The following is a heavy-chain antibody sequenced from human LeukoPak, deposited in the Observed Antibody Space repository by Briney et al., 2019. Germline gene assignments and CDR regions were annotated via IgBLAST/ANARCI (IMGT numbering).Heavy chain of an antibody. J-gene: IGHJ4*02. CDR1: GGSISSYY. CDR2: IYYSGSS. CDR3: ARAPTGSSSFDY. V-gene: IGHV4-59*08. Sequence: KPSETLSLTCTVSGGSISSYYWSWIRQPPGKGLEWIGYIYYSGSSNYNPSLRSRVTISVDSSKKQFSLKLSSVTAADTAVYYCARAPTGSSSFDYWGQGTLVTVSS. D-gene: IGHD6-6*01.